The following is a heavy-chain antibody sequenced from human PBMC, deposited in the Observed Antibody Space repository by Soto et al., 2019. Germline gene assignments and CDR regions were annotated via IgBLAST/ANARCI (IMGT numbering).Heavy chain of an antibody. Sequence: ASVKVSCKASGYIFTRYGGTWVRQAPGQGLERMRWISGYNANTNFAQKFQGRVSLTTDTSTNTAYMEVRSLRSDDTAVYFCARDRGAACTLYVFVFWGQGTTVTVSS. D-gene: IGHD6-13*01. V-gene: IGHV1-18*01. CDR2: ISGYNANT. CDR1: GYIFTRYG. J-gene: IGHJ6*02. CDR3: ARDRGAACTLYVFVF.